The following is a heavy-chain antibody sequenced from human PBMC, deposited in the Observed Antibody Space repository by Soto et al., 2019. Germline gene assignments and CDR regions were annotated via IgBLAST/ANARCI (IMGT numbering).Heavy chain of an antibody. CDR3: ARDDSDAFDI. CDR2: ISGRGGDS. Sequence: EVQLLESGGGLVQPGESLRLSCAASGFTFTNSALSWVRQAPEKGLEWLSSISGRGGDSYYADSVKGRFTISRDNSKNTLYLQMNSLSADDTALYYCARDDSDAFDIWGQGTMVAVSS. J-gene: IGHJ3*02. CDR1: GFTFTNSA. D-gene: IGHD1-1*01. V-gene: IGHV3-23*01.